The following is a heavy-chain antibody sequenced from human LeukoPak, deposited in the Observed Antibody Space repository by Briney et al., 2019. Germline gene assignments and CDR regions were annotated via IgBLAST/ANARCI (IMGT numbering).Heavy chain of an antibody. CDR3: ATYSAAGRTYYFDY. CDR1: GYSSNNYG. J-gene: IGHJ4*02. CDR2: ISPYNGNT. D-gene: IGHD6-13*01. Sequence: ASVKVSCKASGYSSNNYGITWVRQAPGQGLEWMGWISPYNGNTNYAQKLQGRVTMTRDTSTSTAYMELRSLRSDDTAVYYCATYSAAGRTYYFDYWGQGALVTVSS. V-gene: IGHV1-18*01.